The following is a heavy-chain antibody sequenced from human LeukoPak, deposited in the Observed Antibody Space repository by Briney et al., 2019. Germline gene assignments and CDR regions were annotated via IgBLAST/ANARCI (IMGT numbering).Heavy chain of an antibody. CDR3: ARVIYSSSWYGYWFDP. V-gene: IGHV4-30-4*08. Sequence: PSETLSLTCTVSGGSISSGDYYWRWIRQPPGKGLEWLGYIYYSGSTYYNPSLKSRVTISVDTSKNQFSLKLSSVTAADTAVYYCARVIYSSSWYGYWFDPWGQGTLVTVSS. D-gene: IGHD6-13*01. J-gene: IGHJ5*02. CDR1: GGSISSGDYY. CDR2: IYYSGST.